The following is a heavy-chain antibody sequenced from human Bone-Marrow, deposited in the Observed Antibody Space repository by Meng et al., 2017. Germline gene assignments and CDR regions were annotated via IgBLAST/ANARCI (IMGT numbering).Heavy chain of an antibody. CDR3: AKDLEDGSGSYRGFDF. J-gene: IGHJ4*02. CDR1: GFTFDDYG. D-gene: IGHD3-10*01. CDR2: INWNSGSI. V-gene: IGHV3-20*04. Sequence: GESLKISCAASGFTFDDYGMSWVRQAPGKGLEWVSGINWNSGSIGYADSVKGRFTISRDNAKNSLYLQMSSLRAEDTAFYYCAKDLEDGSGSYRGFDFWGQGTLVTVSS.